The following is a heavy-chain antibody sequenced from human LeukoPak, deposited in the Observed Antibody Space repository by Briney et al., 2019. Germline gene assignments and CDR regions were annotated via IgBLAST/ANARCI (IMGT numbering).Heavy chain of an antibody. D-gene: IGHD3-22*01. J-gene: IGHJ3*02. V-gene: IGHV3-48*03. Sequence: GRSLRLSCAASGFTFSSYEMNWVRQAPGRGLEWVSYVTSSGATMYYADSVKGRFTISRDNAKNSLYLQMNSLRAEDTAVYYCVREDHYDSTDVFDIWGQGRMLTVSS. CDR2: VTSSGATM. CDR1: GFTFSSYE. CDR3: VREDHYDSTDVFDI.